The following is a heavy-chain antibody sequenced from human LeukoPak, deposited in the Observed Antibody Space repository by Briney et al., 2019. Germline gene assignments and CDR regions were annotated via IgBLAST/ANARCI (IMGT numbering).Heavy chain of an antibody. CDR1: AFDFSSYG. CDR2: ISGSDGST. Sequence: PGGSLRLSCKASAFDFSSYGMNWVRQAPGKGLEWVSGISGSDGSTYYADSVKGRFTISRDNFKNTVYLQMNSLRVEDTAVYYCAKEGSALWFGELSYYFDYWGQGTLVTVSS. J-gene: IGHJ4*02. D-gene: IGHD3-10*01. V-gene: IGHV3-23*01. CDR3: AKEGSALWFGELSYYFDY.